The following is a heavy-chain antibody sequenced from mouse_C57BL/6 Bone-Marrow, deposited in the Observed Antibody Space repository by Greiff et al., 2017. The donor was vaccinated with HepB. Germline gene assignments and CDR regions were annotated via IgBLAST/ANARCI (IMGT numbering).Heavy chain of an antibody. CDR1: GYTFTSYW. Sequence: QVQLQQPGAELVRPGTSVKLSCKASGYTFTSYWMHWVKQRPGQGLEWIGVIDPSDSYTNYNQKFKGKATLTVDTSSSTAYMQLSSLTSEDSAVYYCAKAGLLWLRSWFAYWGQGTLVTVSA. CDR3: AKAGLLWLRSWFAY. V-gene: IGHV1-59*01. CDR2: IDPSDSYT. J-gene: IGHJ3*01. D-gene: IGHD2-2*01.